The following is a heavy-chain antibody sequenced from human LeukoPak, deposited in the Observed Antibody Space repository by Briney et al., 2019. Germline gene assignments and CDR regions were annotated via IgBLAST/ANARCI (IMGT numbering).Heavy chain of an antibody. CDR3: ARNRVDYYDSSGYYGGFDY. CDR2: INPNSGGT. V-gene: IGHV1-2*02. Sequence: ASVKVSCKASGYTFTGYYMHWVRQAPGQGLEWMGWINPNSGGTNYAQKFQGRVTMTRDTSISTAYMELSRLRSDDTAVYYCARNRVDYYDSSGYYGGFDYWGQGTLVTVSS. CDR1: GYTFTGYY. D-gene: IGHD3-22*01. J-gene: IGHJ4*02.